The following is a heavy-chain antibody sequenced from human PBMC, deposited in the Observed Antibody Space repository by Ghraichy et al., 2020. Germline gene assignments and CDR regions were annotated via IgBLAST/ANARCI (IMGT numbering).Heavy chain of an antibody. CDR2: ISAYNGNT. V-gene: IGHV1-18*04. Sequence: ASVKVSCKASGYTFTSYGISWVRQAPGQGLEWMGWISAYNGNTNYAQKLQGRVTMTTDTSTSTAYMELRSLRSDDTAVYYCARDPTTMVRDQGGNWFDPWGQGTLVTVSS. CDR1: GYTFTSYG. J-gene: IGHJ5*02. D-gene: IGHD3-10*01. CDR3: ARDPTTMVRDQGGNWFDP.